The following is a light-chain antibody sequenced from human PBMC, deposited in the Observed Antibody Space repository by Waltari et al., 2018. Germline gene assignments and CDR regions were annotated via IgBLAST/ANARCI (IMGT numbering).Light chain of an antibody. CDR3: CAYTYCYWV. V-gene: IGLV2-11*03. CDR2: EVS. Sequence: SWYQQRAVKAPKLVIYEVSKRPSGVPDRFSGSKSGNTASLTISGLQAEDEADYYCCAYTYCYWVFGGGTKLTVL. J-gene: IGLJ3*02.